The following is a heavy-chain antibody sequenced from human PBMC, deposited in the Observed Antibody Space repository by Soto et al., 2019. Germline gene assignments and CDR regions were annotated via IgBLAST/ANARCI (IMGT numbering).Heavy chain of an antibody. J-gene: IGHJ2*01. CDR2: IFWNDDK. Sequence: QITLEESGPTLVKPTQTLTLTCTFSGFSLTTNGVGVGWIRQSPGKALEWLAFIFWNDDKHYSPSLNTRLTITKATAKHQVVLTMTNMDPVDTATYYCAHNVVVYWYFDLWGRGPLVTVSA. CDR1: GFSLTTNGVG. D-gene: IGHD2-15*01. V-gene: IGHV2-5*01. CDR3: AHNVVVYWYFDL.